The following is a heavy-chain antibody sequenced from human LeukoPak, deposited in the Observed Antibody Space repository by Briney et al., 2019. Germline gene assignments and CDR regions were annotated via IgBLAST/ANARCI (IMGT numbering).Heavy chain of an antibody. CDR1: GFTFSSYA. CDR2: ISGSGGST. D-gene: IGHD6-19*01. Sequence: PGRSLRLSCAAFGFTFSSYAMSWVRQAPGKGLEWVSAISGSGGSTYYADSVKGRFTISRDNSKNTLYLQMNSLRAEDTAVYYCAKSIPYPGYSSGEGYFDYWGQGTLVTVSS. J-gene: IGHJ4*02. CDR3: AKSIPYPGYSSGEGYFDY. V-gene: IGHV3-23*01.